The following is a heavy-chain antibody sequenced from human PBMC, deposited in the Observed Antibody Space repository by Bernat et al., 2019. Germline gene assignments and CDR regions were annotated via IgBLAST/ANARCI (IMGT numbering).Heavy chain of an antibody. J-gene: IGHJ4*02. CDR2: ISAYNGNT. Sequence: GSSVKVSCKASGGTFSSYTISWVRQAPGQGLEWMGWISAYNGNTNYAQKLQGRVTMTTDTSTSTAYMELRSLRSDDTAVYYCARDKWLRFVPPFDYWGQGTLV. V-gene: IGHV1-18*01. CDR1: GGTFSSYT. CDR3: ARDKWLRFVPPFDY. D-gene: IGHD5-12*01.